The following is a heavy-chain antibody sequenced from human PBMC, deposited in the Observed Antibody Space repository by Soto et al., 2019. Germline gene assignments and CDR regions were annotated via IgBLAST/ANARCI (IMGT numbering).Heavy chain of an antibody. CDR3: AKATATGGGAFDI. D-gene: IGHD2-8*02. CDR1: GFICSSYD. V-gene: IGHV3-23*01. J-gene: IGHJ3*02. CDR2: ILVDGRT. Sequence: LRLSCTASGFICSSYDMSWVRQAPGKGLEWVSTILVDGRTFYVDSVKGRFTISRDSSKNTVYLQMNSLTAGDTALYYCAKATATGGGAFDICGQGTMVTVSS.